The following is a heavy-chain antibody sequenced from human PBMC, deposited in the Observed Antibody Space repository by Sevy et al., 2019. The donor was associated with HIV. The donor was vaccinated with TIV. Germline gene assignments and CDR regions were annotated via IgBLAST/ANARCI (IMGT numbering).Heavy chain of an antibody. V-gene: IGHV3-33*01. D-gene: IGHD4-17*01. CDR3: VRGRDYGNFDX. Sequence: GGSLRLSCAASGFNFSIYGMHWVRQAPGKGLEWXELXYYXESSQYYADSVKGRFTISRDNSKNTLYLQMNSLRVEDTALYYCVRGRDYGNFDXWGQGTLVTVSS. CDR1: GFNFSIYG. J-gene: IGHJ4*02. CDR2: XYYXESSQ.